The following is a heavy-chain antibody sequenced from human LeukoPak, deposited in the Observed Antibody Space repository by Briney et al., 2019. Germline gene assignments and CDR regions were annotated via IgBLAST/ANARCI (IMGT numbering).Heavy chain of an antibody. J-gene: IGHJ3*02. V-gene: IGHV1-2*02. Sequence: ASVKVSCKASGYTFTGYYMHWVRQAPGQGLEWLGWINPNSGGTNYAQKFQGRVTMTRDTSISTAYMELSRLRSDDTAVYYCARDAAAGSDLSAFDIWGQGTMVTVSS. CDR2: INPNSGGT. D-gene: IGHD6-13*01. CDR1: GYTFTGYY. CDR3: ARDAAAGSDLSAFDI.